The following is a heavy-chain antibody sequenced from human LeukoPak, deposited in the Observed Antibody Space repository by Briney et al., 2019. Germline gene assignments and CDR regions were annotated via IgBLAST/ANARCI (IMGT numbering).Heavy chain of an antibody. V-gene: IGHV3-7*01. J-gene: IGHJ4*02. CDR3: AKDFAVAGNFDY. CDR1: GFTLSSYW. D-gene: IGHD6-19*01. CDR2: IKQDGSEK. Sequence: GGSLTLSCPASGFTLSSYWMSWLRQAPGKGLEGVANIKQDGSEKYYVDSVKGRFTISRDNAKNSLYLQMNSLRAEDTAVYYCAKDFAVAGNFDYWGQGTLVAVSS.